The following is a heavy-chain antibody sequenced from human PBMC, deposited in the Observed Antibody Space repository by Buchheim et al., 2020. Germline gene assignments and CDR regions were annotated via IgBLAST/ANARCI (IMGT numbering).Heavy chain of an antibody. CDR1: GGTLDNYA. V-gene: IGHV1-46*02. CDR2: INPSGGST. J-gene: IGHJ6*02. Sequence: QVQLVQSGAEVKKPGSSVKVSCKSSGGTLDNYAINWVRQAPGQGLEWMGIINPSGGSTSYAQKFQGSVTMTRDTSTSTVYMELSSLRSEDTAVYYCARDVDGMDVWGQGTT. CDR3: ARDVDGMDV.